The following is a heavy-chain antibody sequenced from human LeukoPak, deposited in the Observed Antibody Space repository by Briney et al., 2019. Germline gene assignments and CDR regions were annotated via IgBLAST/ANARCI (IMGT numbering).Heavy chain of an antibody. V-gene: IGHV4-30-4*01. D-gene: IGHD1-26*01. J-gene: IGHJ4*02. CDR3: ARESTDYYEFDY. Sequence: SQTLSLTCTVSGGSISSGDYYWSWIRQPPGKGLEWIGYIYYSGSTYYNPSLKSRVTISVDTSKNQFSLKLSSVTAADTAVYYCARESTDYYEFDYWGQGTLVTVSS. CDR1: GGSISSGDYY. CDR2: IYYSGST.